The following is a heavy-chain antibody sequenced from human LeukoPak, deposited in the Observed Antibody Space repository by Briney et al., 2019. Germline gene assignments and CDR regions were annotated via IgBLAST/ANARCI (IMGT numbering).Heavy chain of an antibody. CDR2: IYSGGST. Sequence: PGGSLRLSCAASGFTVSSNYMSWVRQAPGKGLEWVSVIYSGGSTYFADSVKGRFTISRDNSKNTLYLQMNSLRAEDTAIYYCAKDLTLFGVGSAFDHWGQGTLVTVSS. J-gene: IGHJ4*02. CDR3: AKDLTLFGVGSAFDH. V-gene: IGHV3-53*01. CDR1: GFTVSSNY. D-gene: IGHD3-3*01.